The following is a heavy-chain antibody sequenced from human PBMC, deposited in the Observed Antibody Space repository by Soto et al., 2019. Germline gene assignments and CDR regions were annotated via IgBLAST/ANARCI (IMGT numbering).Heavy chain of an antibody. D-gene: IGHD4-4*01. J-gene: IGHJ6*02. CDR2: ISSSSSTI. V-gene: IGHV3-48*02. CDR3: ARDKSNYVPLYYYYGMDV. CDR1: GFTFSSYS. Sequence: GGSLRLSCAASGFTFSSYSMNWVRQAPGKGLEWVSYISSSSSTIYYADSVKGRFTISRDNAKNSLYLQMNSLRDEDTAVYYCARDKSNYVPLYYYYGMDVWGQGTTVTVSS.